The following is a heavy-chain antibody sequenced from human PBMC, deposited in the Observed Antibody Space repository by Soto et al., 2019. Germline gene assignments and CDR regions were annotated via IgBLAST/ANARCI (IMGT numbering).Heavy chain of an antibody. D-gene: IGHD3-16*01. CDR2: IRSKAHGEAT. CDR3: SPGGSYFDY. CDR1: GFTFGDYA. Sequence: GGVLRRSCLASGFTFGDYAMSWLRQAPGKGLEWVGFIRSKAHGEATVYAASVKGRFTISRDDSKSVAFLQMNSLKTEDTAVYYCSPGGSYFDYWAQGTLVTVSS. J-gene: IGHJ4*02. V-gene: IGHV3-49*03.